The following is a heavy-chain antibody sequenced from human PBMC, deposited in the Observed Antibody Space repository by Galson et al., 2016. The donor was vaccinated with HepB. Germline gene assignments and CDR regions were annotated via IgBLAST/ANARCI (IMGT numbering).Heavy chain of an antibody. CDR2: ISGTGGTT. V-gene: IGHV3-23*01. CDR3: AKGDDFWSGYYEGL. J-gene: IGHJ4*02. D-gene: IGHD3-3*01. Sequence: SLRLSCAGSGFSFSTYAMSWVRQAPGKGLEWASGISGTGGTTYYADSVKGRFTISRDNSKNTLYLRMNSLRAEDTAVYYCAKGDDFWSGYYEGLWGQGTLVTVSS. CDR1: GFSFSTYA.